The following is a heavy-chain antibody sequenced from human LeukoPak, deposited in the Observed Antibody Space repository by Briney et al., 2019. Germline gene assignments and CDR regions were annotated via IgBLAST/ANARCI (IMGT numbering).Heavy chain of an antibody. CDR3: ARGASVAAAGTFPNDY. D-gene: IGHD6-13*01. J-gene: IGHJ4*02. Sequence: SETLSLTCAVYGGSFSGYYWSWIRQPPGKGLEWIGDINHSGSTNYNPSLKSRVTISVDTSKNQFSLKLSSVTAADTAVYYCARGASVAAAGTFPNDYWGQGTLVTVSS. V-gene: IGHV4-34*01. CDR2: INHSGST. CDR1: GGSFSGYY.